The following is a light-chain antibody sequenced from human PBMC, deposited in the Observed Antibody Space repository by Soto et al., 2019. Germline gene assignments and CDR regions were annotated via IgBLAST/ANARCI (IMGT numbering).Light chain of an antibody. CDR3: ATWDDSLDGPV. V-gene: IGLV1-44*01. CDR2: NNN. CDR1: NSNIGDNS. Sequence: QSVLTQPPSASGTPGQVFTISCSGSNSNIGDNSVNWYQQLPGTAPKLLMQNNNERPSGVPDRFSGSKSGTSASLAISGLQSEDEGDYYCATWDDSLDGPVFGGGTKLTVL. J-gene: IGLJ2*01.